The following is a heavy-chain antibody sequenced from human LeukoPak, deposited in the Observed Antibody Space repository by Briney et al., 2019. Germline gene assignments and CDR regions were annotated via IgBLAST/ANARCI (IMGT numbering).Heavy chain of an antibody. CDR3: ARYIVSYPHDAFDI. D-gene: IGHD1-26*01. J-gene: IGHJ3*02. Sequence: SETLSLTCTVSGDSISTYYWSWIRQPPGKGLEWIGYIYYRVTSDYNPSLKSRVTMSVDMSTRQISLKLSSVTAADTAFYYCARYIVSYPHDAFDIWGQGTMVTVSS. CDR1: GDSISTYY. V-gene: IGHV4-59*01. CDR2: IYYRVTS.